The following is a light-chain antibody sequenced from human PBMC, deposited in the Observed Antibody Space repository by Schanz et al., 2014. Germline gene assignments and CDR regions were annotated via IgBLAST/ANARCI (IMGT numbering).Light chain of an antibody. J-gene: IGKJ1*01. CDR1: QSISTW. CDR2: AAS. V-gene: IGKV1-39*01. CDR3: QQSYSTPRWT. Sequence: DIQMTQSPSTLSASVGDRVTITCRASQSISTWLAWYQQKPGKAPKVLIYAASNLQSGVPPRFSGRGSGTDFTLPIRSLQPEVFATYYCQQSYSTPRWTFAQGTKVQT.